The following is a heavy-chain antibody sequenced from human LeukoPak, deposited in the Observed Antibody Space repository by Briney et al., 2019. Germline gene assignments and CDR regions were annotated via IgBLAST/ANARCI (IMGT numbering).Heavy chain of an antibody. CDR3: ARELVTSSY. V-gene: IGHV3-21*01. J-gene: IGHJ4*02. CDR2: ISSSSSSI. D-gene: IGHD4-23*01. Sequence: PGRSLRLSCTASGFTFGDYAMSWVRQAPGKGLEWVSSISSSSSSIYYADSVQGRFTISRDNAKDSLYLQMNSLRADDTAIYYCARELVTSSYWGQGTLVTVSS. CDR1: GFTFGDYA.